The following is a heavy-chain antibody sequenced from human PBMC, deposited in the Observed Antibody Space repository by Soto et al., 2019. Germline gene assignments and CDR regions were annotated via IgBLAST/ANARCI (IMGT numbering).Heavy chain of an antibody. CDR2: INPNSGGT. J-gene: IGHJ6*02. CDR3: ARDPLGIAVAGTGYYGMDV. Sequence: GASVKVSCKASGYTFTGYYMHWVRQAPGQGLEWMGWINPNSGGTNYAQKFQGWVTMTRDTSISTAYMELSRLRSNDTAVYYCARDPLGIAVAGTGYYGMDVWGQGTTVTVSS. CDR1: GYTFTGYY. D-gene: IGHD6-19*01. V-gene: IGHV1-2*04.